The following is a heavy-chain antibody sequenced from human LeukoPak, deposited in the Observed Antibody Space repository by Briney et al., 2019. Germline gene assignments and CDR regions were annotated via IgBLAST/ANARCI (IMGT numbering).Heavy chain of an antibody. D-gene: IGHD6-19*01. CDR2: INWNGGST. V-gene: IGHV3-20*04. J-gene: IGHJ6*03. CDR1: GFTFDDYG. Sequence: GGSLRLSCAASGFTFDDYGMSWVRQAPGRGLEWVSGINWNGGSTGYADSVKGRFTISRDNAKNSLYLQMNSLRAEDTALYCCAKDATAVPGTVRMDVWGKGTTVTVSS. CDR3: AKDATAVPGTVRMDV.